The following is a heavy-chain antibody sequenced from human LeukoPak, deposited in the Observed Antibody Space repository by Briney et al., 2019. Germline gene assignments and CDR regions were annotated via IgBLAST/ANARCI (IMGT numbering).Heavy chain of an antibody. V-gene: IGHV3-23*01. Sequence: PGGSLRLSCAASGFTFSSYAMSWVRQAPGKGLEWVSAISGSGGSTYYADSVKGRFTISRDNSKNTLYLQMNSLRAEDTAVYYCAKGGCGSSTSCYTSYYYYMDVWGKGTTVTVSS. D-gene: IGHD2-2*02. CDR2: ISGSGGST. CDR1: GFTFSSYA. J-gene: IGHJ6*03. CDR3: AKGGCGSSTSCYTSYYYYMDV.